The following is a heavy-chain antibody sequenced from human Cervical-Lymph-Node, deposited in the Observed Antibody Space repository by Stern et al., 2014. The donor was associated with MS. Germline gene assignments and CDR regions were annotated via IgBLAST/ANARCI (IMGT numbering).Heavy chain of an antibody. Sequence: QVQLVQSGAEVKKPGASVKVSCKASGYTFTNYAISWVRQAPGQGLEWMGWLRPYNGNTKYAQKFQGRVTMTTDTSTRTVEMELRSLRSDDTAVYYCARMVASAFDYWGQGTLVTVSS. CDR1: GYTFTNYA. J-gene: IGHJ4*02. D-gene: IGHD2-8*01. V-gene: IGHV1-18*01. CDR3: ARMVASAFDY. CDR2: LRPYNGNT.